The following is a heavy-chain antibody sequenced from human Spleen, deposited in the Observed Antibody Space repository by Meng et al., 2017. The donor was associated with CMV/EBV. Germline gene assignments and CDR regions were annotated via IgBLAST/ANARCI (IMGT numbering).Heavy chain of an antibody. CDR1: GFTFSNAW. V-gene: IGHV3-15*01. Sequence: GESLKISCAASGFTFSNAWMSWVRQAPGKGLEWVGRIKSKADGGTTDYAAPVKGRFTISRDDSKNTLYLQMNSLKTEDTAVYYCTSKVRSGYWGQGTLVIVSS. J-gene: IGHJ4*02. CDR2: IKSKADGGTT. CDR3: TSKVRSGY.